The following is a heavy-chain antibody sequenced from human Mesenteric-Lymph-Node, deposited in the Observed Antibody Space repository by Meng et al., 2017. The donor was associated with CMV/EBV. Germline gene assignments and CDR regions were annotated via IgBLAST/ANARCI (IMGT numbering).Heavy chain of an antibody. Sequence: GESLKISCVASGFTFSSYEFNWVRQAPGKGLEWLSHINPGGTTIYYADSVKGRFTISRDDAKSSLYLQMSSLRADDTAVYYCAKGSSYGPAVWGQGTMVTVSS. V-gene: IGHV3-48*03. D-gene: IGHD5-18*01. CDR2: INPGGTTI. CDR1: GFTFSSYE. J-gene: IGHJ3*01. CDR3: AKGSSYGPAV.